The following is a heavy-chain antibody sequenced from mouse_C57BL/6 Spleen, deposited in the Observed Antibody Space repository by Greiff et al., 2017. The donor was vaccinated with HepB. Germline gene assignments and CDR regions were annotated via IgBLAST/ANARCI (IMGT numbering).Heavy chain of an antibody. Sequence: QVQLKESGAELVRPGTSVKVSCKASGYAFTNYLIEWVKQRPGQGLEWIGVINPGSGGTNYNEKIKGKAKLTADQSSSTAYMQLSSLTSEDSAVYFCARGILPYFDYWGQGTTLTVCS. CDR2: INPGSGGT. J-gene: IGHJ2*01. D-gene: IGHD5-5*01. CDR1: GYAFTNYL. CDR3: ARGILPYFDY. V-gene: IGHV1-54*01.